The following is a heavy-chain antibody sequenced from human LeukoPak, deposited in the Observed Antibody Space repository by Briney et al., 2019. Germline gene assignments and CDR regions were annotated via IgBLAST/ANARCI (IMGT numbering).Heavy chain of an antibody. Sequence: GGSLRLSCTASGFTFGDYAMSWFRQAPGKGLEWVGFIRSKACGGTTEYPASVKDRFTISRDDSKSIAYLQMNSLKSEDTAVYYCTREDLYLPVDYWGQGTLVTVSS. CDR1: GFTFGDYA. CDR2: IRSKACGGTT. J-gene: IGHJ4*02. CDR3: TREDLYLPVDY. V-gene: IGHV3-49*03. D-gene: IGHD2-15*01.